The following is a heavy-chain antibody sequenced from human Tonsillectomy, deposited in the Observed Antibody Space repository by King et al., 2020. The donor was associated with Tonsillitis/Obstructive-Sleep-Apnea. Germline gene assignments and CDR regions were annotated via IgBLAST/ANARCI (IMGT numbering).Heavy chain of an antibody. CDR2: ISSSSSYI. CDR3: ARALPPGPGRQLPFDY. D-gene: IGHD5-18*01. CDR1: GFTFSSYS. J-gene: IGHJ4*02. Sequence: VQLVESGGGLVKPGGSLRLSCAASGFTFSSYSMNWVRQAPGKGLEWVSSISSSSSYIYYADSVKGRFTISRDNAKNSLYLQMNSLRAEDTAVYYCARALPPGPGRQLPFDYWGQGTLVTVSS. V-gene: IGHV3-21*01.